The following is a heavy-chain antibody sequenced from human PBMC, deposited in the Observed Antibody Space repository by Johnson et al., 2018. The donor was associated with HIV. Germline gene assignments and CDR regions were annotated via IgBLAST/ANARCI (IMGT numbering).Heavy chain of an antibody. J-gene: IGHJ3*02. D-gene: IGHD5-24*01. CDR3: ARACRDGYTCDAFDI. V-gene: IGHV3-74*02. CDR1: GFSFSNYW. CDR2: IFSDGITT. Sequence: VQLMESGGGLEQPGGSLRLSCAASGFSFSNYWMHWVRRVPGKGLVWVSRIFSDGITTNYADSVKGRFTVSRDNAKNTLHLQMNSLKAEDTAVYYCARACRDGYTCDAFDIWGQGTMVTVSS.